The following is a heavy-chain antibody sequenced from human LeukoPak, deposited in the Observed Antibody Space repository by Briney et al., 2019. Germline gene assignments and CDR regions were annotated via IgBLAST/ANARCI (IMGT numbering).Heavy chain of an antibody. CDR1: GFTFDDYG. V-gene: IGHV3-20*04. CDR2: INWNGGST. J-gene: IGHJ4*02. D-gene: IGHD3-3*01. Sequence: GGSLRLSWAASGFTFDDYGMSWVRQAPGKGLEWVSGINWNGGSTGYADSVKGRFTISRDNAKNTLYLQMNSLRADDTAIYYCARIGLTTSNFDYWGQGTLVTVSS. CDR3: ARIGLTTSNFDY.